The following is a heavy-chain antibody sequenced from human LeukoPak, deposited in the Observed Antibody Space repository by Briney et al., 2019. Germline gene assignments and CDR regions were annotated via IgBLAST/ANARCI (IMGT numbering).Heavy chain of an antibody. CDR3: ARGSATNNWGYCFDY. V-gene: IGHV5-51*01. CDR1: GYSFTSYW. D-gene: IGHD1-1*01. Sequence: GESLKISCKGSGYSFTSYWIGWVRQMPGKGLEWMGIIYPGDSDTRYSPSFQGQVTISADKSISTAYLQWSSLKASDTAMYYCARGSATNNWGYCFDYWGQGTLVTVSS. J-gene: IGHJ4*02. CDR2: IYPGDSDT.